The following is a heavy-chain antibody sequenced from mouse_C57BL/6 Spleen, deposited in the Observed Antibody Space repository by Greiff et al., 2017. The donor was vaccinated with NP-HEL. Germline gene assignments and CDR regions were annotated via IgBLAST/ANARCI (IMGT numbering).Heavy chain of an antibody. V-gene: IGHV5-9-1*02. CDR1: GFTFSSYA. CDR2: ISSGGDYI. J-gene: IGHJ2*01. D-gene: IGHD2-3*01. CDR3: TRAGLLRFYFDY. Sequence: EVQLVESGEGLVKPGGSLKLSCAASGFTFSSYAMSWVRQTPEKRLEWVAYISSGGDYIYYADTVKGRFTISRDNARNTLYLQMSSLKSEDTAMYYCTRAGLLRFYFDYWGQGTTLTVSS.